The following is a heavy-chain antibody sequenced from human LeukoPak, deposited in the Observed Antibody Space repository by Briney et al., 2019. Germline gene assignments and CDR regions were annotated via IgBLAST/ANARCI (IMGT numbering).Heavy chain of an antibody. V-gene: IGHV3-30*04. Sequence: GGSLRLSCAASGFTFSSYAMHWVRQAPGKGLEWVAVISYDGSNKYYADSVKGQFTISRDNSKNTLYLQMNSLRAEDTAVYYCARGYNWNGADAFDIWGQGTMVTVSS. CDR1: GFTFSSYA. CDR3: ARGYNWNGADAFDI. J-gene: IGHJ3*02. D-gene: IGHD1-20*01. CDR2: ISYDGSNK.